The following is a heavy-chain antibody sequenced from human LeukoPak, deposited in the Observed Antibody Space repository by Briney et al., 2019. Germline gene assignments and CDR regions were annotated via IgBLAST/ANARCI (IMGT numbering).Heavy chain of an antibody. V-gene: IGHV3-30-3*01. J-gene: IGHJ3*02. CDR1: GFTFSSYA. D-gene: IGHD4-23*01. CDR2: ISYDGSNK. Sequence: GGSLRLSCAASGFTFSSYAMHWVRQAPGKGLEWVAVISYDGSNKYYADSVKGRFTISRDNAKNSLFLQMNSLRDEDTAVYYCARGGYGANDDAFDIWGQGTMVTVSS. CDR3: ARGGYGANDDAFDI.